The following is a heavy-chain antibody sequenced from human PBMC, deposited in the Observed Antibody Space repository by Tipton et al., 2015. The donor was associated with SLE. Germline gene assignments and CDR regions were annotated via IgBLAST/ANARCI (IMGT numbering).Heavy chain of an antibody. CDR3: ARGHYGMDV. J-gene: IGHJ6*02. CDR1: GFTFSNYA. V-gene: IGHV3-7*01. CDR2: IKKDGSEK. Sequence: SLRLSCAASGFTFSNYAMSLVRQAPGKGLEWVASIKKDGSEKYNVDSVKGRFTISRDNAKKSLSLQMNSLTVEDTALYYCARGHYGMDVWGQGSTVIVSS.